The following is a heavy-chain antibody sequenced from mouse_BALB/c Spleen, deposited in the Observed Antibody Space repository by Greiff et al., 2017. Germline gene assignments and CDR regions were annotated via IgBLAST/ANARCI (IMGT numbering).Heavy chain of an antibody. V-gene: IGHV5-4*02. CDR2: ISDGGSYT. J-gene: IGHJ3*01. D-gene: IGHD3-1*01. CDR1: GFTFSDYY. Sequence: EVKLMESGGGLVKPGGSLKLSCAASGFTFSDYYMYWVRQTPEKRLEWVATISDGGSYTYYPDSVKGRFTISRDNAKNNLYLQMSSLKSEDTAMYYCARDSSGFAYWGQGTLVTVSA. CDR3: ARDSSGFAY.